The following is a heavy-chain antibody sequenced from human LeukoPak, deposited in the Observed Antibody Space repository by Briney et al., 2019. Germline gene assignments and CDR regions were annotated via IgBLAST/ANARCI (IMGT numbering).Heavy chain of an antibody. J-gene: IGHJ4*02. V-gene: IGHV1-24*01. Sequence: ASVKVSCKASGYTFTSYGISWVRQAPGKGLEWMGGFDPEDGETIYAQKFQGRVTMTEDTSTDTAYMELSSLRSEDTAVYYCATYDFWSGYHSHGNDYWGQGTLVTVSS. CDR2: FDPEDGET. CDR1: GYTFTSYG. D-gene: IGHD3-3*01. CDR3: ATYDFWSGYHSHGNDY.